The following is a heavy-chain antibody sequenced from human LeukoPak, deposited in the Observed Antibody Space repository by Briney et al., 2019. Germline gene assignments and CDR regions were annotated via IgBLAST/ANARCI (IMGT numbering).Heavy chain of an antibody. CDR2: ISPSGGST. CDR3: ARLPPQYYYDSSGYYYGEYYFDY. Sequence: ASVKVSCKAFGYTFTSNYMHWVRQAPGQGPEWMGVISPSGGSTTYAQKLQGRVTMTTDTSTSTAYMELRSLRSDDTAVYYCARLPPQYYYDSSGYYYGEYYFDYWGQGTLVTVSS. CDR1: GYTFTSNY. J-gene: IGHJ4*02. D-gene: IGHD3-22*01. V-gene: IGHV1-46*01.